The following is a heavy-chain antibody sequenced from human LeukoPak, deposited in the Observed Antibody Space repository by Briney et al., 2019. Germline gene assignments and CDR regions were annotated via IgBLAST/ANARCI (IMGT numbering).Heavy chain of an antibody. Sequence: GSLRLSCAASGFTFSSYSMNWVRQAPGKGLEWVSYISSSSSTIYYADSVKGRFTISRDNAKNSLYLQMNSLRAEDTAVYYCARGDLYSSSWYYFDYWGQGTLVTVSS. CDR3: ARGDLYSSSWYYFDY. J-gene: IGHJ4*02. V-gene: IGHV3-48*01. CDR2: ISSSSSTI. D-gene: IGHD6-13*01. CDR1: GFTFSSYS.